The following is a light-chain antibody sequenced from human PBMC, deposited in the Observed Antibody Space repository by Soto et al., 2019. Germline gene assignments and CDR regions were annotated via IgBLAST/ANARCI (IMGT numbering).Light chain of an antibody. J-gene: IGLJ2*01. CDR2: GNS. V-gene: IGLV1-40*01. Sequence: QAVVTQPPSVSGAPGQRVTISCTGSSSNIGAGYDVHWYQQLPGTAPKLLIHGNSNRPSGVPDRFSGSKSGTAASLAITGLQAEDEEDYYCQAYDSSLSALFGGGTKLTVL. CDR3: QAYDSSLSAL. CDR1: SSNIGAGYD.